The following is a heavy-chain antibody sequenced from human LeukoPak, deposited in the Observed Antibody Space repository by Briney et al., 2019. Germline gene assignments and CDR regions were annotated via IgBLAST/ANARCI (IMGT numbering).Heavy chain of an antibody. CDR2: INHSGST. CDR3: ARNHDYYDSSGYSFDY. Sequence: SETLSLTCAVYGGSFSGYYWSWIRQPPGKGLEWIGEINHSGSTNYNPSLKSRVTMSVDTSKNQFSLKLSSVTAADTAVYYCARNHDYYDSSGYSFDYWGQGTLVTVSS. J-gene: IGHJ4*02. D-gene: IGHD3-22*01. V-gene: IGHV4-34*01. CDR1: GGSFSGYY.